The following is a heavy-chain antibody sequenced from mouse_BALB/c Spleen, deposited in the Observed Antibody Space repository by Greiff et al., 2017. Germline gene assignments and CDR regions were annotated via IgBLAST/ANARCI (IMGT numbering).Heavy chain of an antibody. J-gene: IGHJ4*01. CDR2: ISYSGST. CDR3: ARYSDPMDY. V-gene: IGHV3-2*02. CDR1: GYSITSDYA. Sequence: EVKLEESGPGLVKPSQSLSLTCTVTGYSITSDYAWNWIRQFPGNKLEWMGYISYSGSTSYNPSLKSRISITRDTSKNQFFLQLNSVTTEDTATYYCARYSDPMDYWGQGTSVTVSS.